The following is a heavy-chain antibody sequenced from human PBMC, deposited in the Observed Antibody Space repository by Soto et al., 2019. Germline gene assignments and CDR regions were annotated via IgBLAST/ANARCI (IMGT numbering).Heavy chain of an antibody. V-gene: IGHV4-4*07. Sequence: PSETLSLTCTVSGGSINVNFLTWIRQPAGKGLEWIGRISSTGATNYNRSLKSRVAMSMDTSKTQFSLNLISVTAADKAAYLCPRPLWPDALLFYFDFWGPGSLVTVSS. CDR1: GGSINVNF. CDR2: ISSTGAT. D-gene: IGHD2-21*01. J-gene: IGHJ4*02. CDR3: PRPLWPDALLFYFDF.